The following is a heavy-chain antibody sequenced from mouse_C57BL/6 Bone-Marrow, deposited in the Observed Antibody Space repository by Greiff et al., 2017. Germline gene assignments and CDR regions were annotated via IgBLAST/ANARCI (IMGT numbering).Heavy chain of an antibody. V-gene: IGHV1-50*01. J-gene: IGHJ2*01. Sequence: VQLQQSGAELVKPGASVKLSCKASGYTFTSYWMQWVKQRPGQGLEWIGEIDPSDSYTNYNQKFKGKATLTVDTSSSTAYMQLSSLTSEDSAVYYCARNHDYDVFDYWGQGTTLPVSS. CDR3: ARNHDYDVFDY. CDR2: IDPSDSYT. CDR1: GYTFTSYW. D-gene: IGHD2-4*01.